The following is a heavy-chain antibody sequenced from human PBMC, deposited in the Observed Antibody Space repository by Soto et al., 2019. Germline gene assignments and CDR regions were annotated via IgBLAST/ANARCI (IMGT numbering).Heavy chain of an antibody. CDR1: GASISGHF. CDR2: IYNSGS. Sequence: PSETLSLTCTVSGASISGHFWSRIRQPPGKGLEWIAYIYNSGSSYNPSLKSRVTISVDTSKNQLPLKLSSVIAADSAVYYCAINADVWGQGTTVTVSS. J-gene: IGHJ6*02. V-gene: IGHV4-59*08. CDR3: AINADV.